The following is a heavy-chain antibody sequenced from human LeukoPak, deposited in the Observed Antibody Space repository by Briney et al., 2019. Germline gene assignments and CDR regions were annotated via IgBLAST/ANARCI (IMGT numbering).Heavy chain of an antibody. J-gene: IGHJ4*02. CDR1: GFTFSSNY. Sequence: GGSLRLSCAASGFTFSSNYMSWVRQAPGKGLEWVANIKEDGSEKNYVGSVKGRFTISRDNAKNSLYLHLTSLRAEDTAVYYCARDVAYNTFDYWGQGTLVTVSS. CDR3: ARDVAYNTFDY. V-gene: IGHV3-7*01. D-gene: IGHD1-14*01. CDR2: IKEDGSEK.